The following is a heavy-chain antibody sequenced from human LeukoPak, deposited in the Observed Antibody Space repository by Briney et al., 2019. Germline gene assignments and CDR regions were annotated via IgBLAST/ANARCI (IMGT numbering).Heavy chain of an antibody. CDR1: GGTFSSYA. CDR2: IIPIFGTA. J-gene: IGHJ4*02. Sequence: ASVKVSCKASGGTFSSYAISWVRQAPGQGLEWMGGIIPIFGTANYAQKFQGRVTITADKSTSTAYMELSSLRSEDTAVYYCARFYYYGSGSYYNEGYFDYWGQGTLVTVSS. V-gene: IGHV1-69*06. CDR3: ARFYYYGSGSYYNEGYFDY. D-gene: IGHD3-10*01.